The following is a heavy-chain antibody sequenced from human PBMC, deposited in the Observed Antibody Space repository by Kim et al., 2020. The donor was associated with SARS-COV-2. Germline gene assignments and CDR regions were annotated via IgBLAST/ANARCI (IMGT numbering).Heavy chain of an antibody. CDR3: AKDLSVVPAAILIY. CDR2: ISGSGGST. D-gene: IGHD2-2*01. J-gene: IGHJ4*02. CDR1: GFTFSSYA. V-gene: IGHV3-23*01. Sequence: GGSLRLSCAASGFTFSSYAMSWVRQAPGKGLEWVSAISGSGGSTYYADSVKGRFTISRDNSKNTLYLQMNSLRAEDTAVYYCAKDLSVVPAAILIYWGQGTLVTVSS.